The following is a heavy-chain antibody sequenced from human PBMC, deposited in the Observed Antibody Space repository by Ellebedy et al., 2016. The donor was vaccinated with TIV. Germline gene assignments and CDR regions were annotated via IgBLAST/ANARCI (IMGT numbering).Heavy chain of an antibody. Sequence: AAPVKVSCKASGYTFTSDLIHWVRQAPGQGLEWMGIINPSGGGTGYAQKFQGRVTITRATSASTVYMELSSLRSEDTAVYYCAREGGVYYFDYWGQGTLVTVSS. CDR2: INPSGGGT. D-gene: IGHD1-26*01. CDR1: GYTFTSDL. V-gene: IGHV1-46*01. J-gene: IGHJ4*02. CDR3: AREGGVYYFDY.